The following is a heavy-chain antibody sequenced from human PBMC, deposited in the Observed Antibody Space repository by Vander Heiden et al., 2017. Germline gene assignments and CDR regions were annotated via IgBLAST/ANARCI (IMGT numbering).Heavy chain of an antibody. D-gene: IGHD4-4*01. CDR2: ISAYNGNT. J-gene: IGHJ5*02. Sequence: QVQLVQSGAEVKKPGASVKVSCKASGYTFPSYGISWVRQAPGQGLEWMGLISAYNGNTNDAQKLQGRVTMTTDTSTSTAYMELRSLRSDDTAVYYCARDPSTVSPSWFDPWGQGTLVTVSS. V-gene: IGHV1-18*04. CDR3: ARDPSTVSPSWFDP. CDR1: GYTFPSYG.